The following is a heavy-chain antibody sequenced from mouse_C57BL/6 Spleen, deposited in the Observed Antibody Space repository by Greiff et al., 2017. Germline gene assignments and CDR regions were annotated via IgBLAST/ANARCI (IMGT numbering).Heavy chain of an antibody. D-gene: IGHD2-1*01. CDR3: ARRLYYGNPYYFDY. V-gene: IGHV5-4*03. CDR1: GFTFSSYA. Sequence: EVKLVESGGGLVKPGGSLTLSCAASGFTFSSYAMSWVRQTPEKRLEWVATISDGGSYTYSPDNVKGRFTISRDNAKNNLYLQMSHLKSEDTAMYYCARRLYYGNPYYFDYWGQGTTRTVSS. CDR2: ISDGGSYT. J-gene: IGHJ2*01.